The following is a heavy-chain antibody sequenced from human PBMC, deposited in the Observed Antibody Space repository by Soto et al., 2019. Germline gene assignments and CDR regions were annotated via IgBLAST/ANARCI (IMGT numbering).Heavy chain of an antibody. CDR1: GFTFTRYS. CDR2: ISSTTNYI. V-gene: IGHV3-21*06. CDR3: ARESEDLSSNLDY. J-gene: IGHJ4*02. Sequence: GGSLRLSCAASGFTFTRYSMNWVRQAPGKGLEWVASISSTTNYIYYGESLKGRLTISRDNAKNSMYLQMNTLRAEDTAVYYCARESEDLSSNLDYWGQGTMVTVST.